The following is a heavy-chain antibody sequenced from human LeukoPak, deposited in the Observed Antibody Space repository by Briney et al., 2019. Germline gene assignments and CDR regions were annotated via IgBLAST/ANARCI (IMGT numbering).Heavy chain of an antibody. Sequence: ASVKVSCKVSGYTLTELSMHWVRQAPGKGLEWMGGFDPEDGETIYAQKFQGRVTMTEDTSTDTAYMELSSLRSEDTAEYYCATGQQATWGSGSYADYWGQGTLVTVSS. CDR3: ATGQQATWGSGSYADY. D-gene: IGHD1-26*01. CDR2: FDPEDGET. V-gene: IGHV1-24*01. J-gene: IGHJ4*02. CDR1: GYTLTELS.